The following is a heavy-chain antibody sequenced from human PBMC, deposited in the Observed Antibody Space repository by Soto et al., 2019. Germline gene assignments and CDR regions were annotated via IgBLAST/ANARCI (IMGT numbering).Heavy chain of an antibody. CDR1: GFTFSSYW. J-gene: IGHJ4*02. Sequence: GGSLRLSCAASGFTFSSYWMHWVRQAPGKGLVWVSRINSDGSSTSYADSVKGRFTISRDNAKNTLYLQMDSLRAEDTAVYCWVRRRGSSRPYRNFDYWGQGTLVTVSS. CDR2: INSDGSST. D-gene: IGHD2-15*01. V-gene: IGHV3-74*01. CDR3: VRRRGSSRPYRNFDY.